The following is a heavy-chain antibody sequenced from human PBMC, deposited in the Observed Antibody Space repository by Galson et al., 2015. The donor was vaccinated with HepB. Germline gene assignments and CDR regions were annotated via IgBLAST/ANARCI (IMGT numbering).Heavy chain of an antibody. V-gene: IGHV5-51*03. CDR1: GYIFTTYW. CDR2: IYPGDSDT. D-gene: IGHD1-26*01. CDR3: ARPISGITRYKNYYFYGMDV. J-gene: IGHJ6*02. Sequence: QSGAEVKKPGESLKISCKGSGYIFTTYWIAWVRQMPGKGLEWMGIIYPGDSDTRYSPSFQGQVTISADKSISTAYLQWSSLKASDTAMYYCARPISGITRYKNYYFYGMDVWGQGTTITVSS.